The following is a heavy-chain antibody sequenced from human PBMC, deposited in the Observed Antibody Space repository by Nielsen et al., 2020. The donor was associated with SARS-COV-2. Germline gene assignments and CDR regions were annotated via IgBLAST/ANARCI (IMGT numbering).Heavy chain of an antibody. D-gene: IGHD2-15*01. CDR2: IYPGDSYT. CDR3: ARRAGYEGVVATNWFDP. J-gene: IGHJ5*02. Sequence: GESLKISCKGSGYSFTSYWICWVRQMPGKGLEWMGIIYPGDSYTRYSPSFQGQVTISADKSISTAYLQWSSLKASDTAMYYCARRAGYEGVVATNWFDPWGQGTLVTVSS. V-gene: IGHV5-51*01. CDR1: GYSFTSYW.